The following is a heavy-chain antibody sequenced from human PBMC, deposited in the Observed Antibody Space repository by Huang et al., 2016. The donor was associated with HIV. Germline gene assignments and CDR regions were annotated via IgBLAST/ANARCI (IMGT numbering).Heavy chain of an antibody. D-gene: IGHD3-10*01. CDR3: ARHREGPVAYYSGWGSHLNYMDV. CDR1: GGSIRSSDYH. Sequence: QLLLQESGPGLVKPSEALALTCAVSGGSIRSSDYHWGWIRQPPETGLEWIGSLYYKGSTHYSPSLKSRVTIAVDTSKNLFFLNLTSMTAADTAVYYCARHREGPVAYYSGWGSHLNYMDVWGRGRTVVVSS. J-gene: IGHJ6*03. CDR2: LYYKGST. V-gene: IGHV4-39*01.